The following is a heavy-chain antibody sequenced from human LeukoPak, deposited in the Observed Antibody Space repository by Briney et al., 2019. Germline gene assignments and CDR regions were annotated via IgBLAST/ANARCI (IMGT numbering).Heavy chain of an antibody. J-gene: IGHJ4*02. V-gene: IGHV4-59*08. CDR1: GGPTSSYY. D-gene: IGHD5-24*01. Sequence: PSETLSLTCTVSGGPTSSYYWSWIRQPPGKGLEWIGYIRYSGSTNYNPSLKSRVTISVDTSKNQFSLKLSSVTAADTAVYYCARHQGWLQLGSEVYYFDYWGQGTLVTVSS. CDR2: IRYSGST. CDR3: ARHQGWLQLGSEVYYFDY.